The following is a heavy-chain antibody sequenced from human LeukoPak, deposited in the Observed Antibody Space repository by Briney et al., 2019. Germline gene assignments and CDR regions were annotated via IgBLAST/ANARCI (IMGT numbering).Heavy chain of an antibody. Sequence: GGSLRISCAASGFTFSSYGMHWVRQGPGKGLEWVAFIRYDGSNKYYADSVKGRFTISRDNSKNTLYLQMNSLRAEDTAVYYCAKGRFLEWLRFDYWGQGTLVTVSS. CDR2: IRYDGSNK. CDR1: GFTFSSYG. D-gene: IGHD3-3*01. V-gene: IGHV3-30*02. J-gene: IGHJ4*02. CDR3: AKGRFLEWLRFDY.